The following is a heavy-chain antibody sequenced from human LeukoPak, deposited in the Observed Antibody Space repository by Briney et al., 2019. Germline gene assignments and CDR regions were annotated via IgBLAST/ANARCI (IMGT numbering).Heavy chain of an antibody. Sequence: GGSLRLSCAASGFTFSSYAMHWVRQAPGKGLEWVTVISNDGSNKYYADSVKGRFTISRDNSKNTLYLQMNSLRAEDTAVYYCARGLWDPWQDFDYWGQGTLVTVSS. CDR3: ARGLWDPWQDFDY. V-gene: IGHV3-30-3*01. CDR1: GFTFSSYA. J-gene: IGHJ4*02. CDR2: ISNDGSNK. D-gene: IGHD3-16*01.